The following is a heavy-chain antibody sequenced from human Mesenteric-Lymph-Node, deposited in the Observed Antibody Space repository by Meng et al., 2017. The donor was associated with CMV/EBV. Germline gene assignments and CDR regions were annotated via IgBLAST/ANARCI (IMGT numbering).Heavy chain of an antibody. J-gene: IGHJ4*02. Sequence: GESLKISCAASGFTFSNYAIHWVRQAPGKGLEWVAVISDDGSNKYYADSVKGRFTISRDNSKNTLFLQMNSLRAEDTAVYYCARDRYWGQGTLVTVSS. CDR1: GFTFSNYA. V-gene: IGHV3-30*04. CDR2: ISDDGSNK. CDR3: ARDRY.